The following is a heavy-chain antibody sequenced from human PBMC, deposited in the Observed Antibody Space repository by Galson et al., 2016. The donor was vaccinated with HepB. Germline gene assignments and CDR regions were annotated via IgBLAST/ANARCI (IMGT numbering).Heavy chain of an antibody. CDR2: TYYRSKWYN. D-gene: IGHD6-6*01. J-gene: IGHJ4*02. CDR3: ARDQGLVRPFEY. V-gene: IGHV6-1*01. CDR1: GDSVSNNTAA. Sequence: CAISGDSVSNNTAAWNWIRQSPSRGLEWLGRTYYRSKWYNDYAVSVKSRITIKPDTSKNQFSLQLNSVTPEDTAVYYCARDQGLVRPFEYWGQGTLVTVSS.